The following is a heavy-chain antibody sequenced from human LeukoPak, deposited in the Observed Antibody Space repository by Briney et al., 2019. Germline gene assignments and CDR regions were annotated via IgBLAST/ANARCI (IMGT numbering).Heavy chain of an antibody. CDR1: GGSFSGYY. J-gene: IGHJ4*02. Sequence: SETLSLTCAVYGGSFSGYYWSWIRQPPGKGLEWIGYIYYSGSTNYNPSLKSRVTISVDTSKNQFSLKLSSVTAADTAVYYCARHETKWLPTPYFDYWGQGTLVTVSS. CDR2: IYYSGST. V-gene: IGHV4-59*08. CDR3: ARHETKWLPTPYFDY. D-gene: IGHD3-22*01.